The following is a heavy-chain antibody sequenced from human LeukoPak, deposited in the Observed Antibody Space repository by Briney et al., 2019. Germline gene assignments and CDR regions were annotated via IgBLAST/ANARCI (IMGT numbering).Heavy chain of an antibody. CDR3: ARGSYCSNGVCTSYNFDY. J-gene: IGHJ4*02. CDR2: IYYSGST. D-gene: IGHD2-8*01. Sequence: KPSETLSLTCTVSGGSISSGAYYWSWIRQHPGKGLEWIGYIYYSGSTYYNPSLESRVTISVDTSKKQFSLKLSSLTAADTAVYYCARGSYCSNGVCTSYNFDYWGQGTLVTVSS. CDR1: GGSISSGAYY. V-gene: IGHV4-31*03.